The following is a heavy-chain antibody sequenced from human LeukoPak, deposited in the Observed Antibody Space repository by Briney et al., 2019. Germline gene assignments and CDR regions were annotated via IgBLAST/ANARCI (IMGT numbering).Heavy chain of an antibody. Sequence: GGSLRLSCEGSGFIFSSYWMHWVRQAPGKGLVWVSRINSDGSSTTYADSVKGRFTVSRDNPMNTLYLQMNNLGVEDTAVYYCARGPLSGSYHRTFDYWGQGTLVTVSS. CDR2: INSDGSST. CDR3: ARGPLSGSYHRTFDY. CDR1: GFIFSSYW. J-gene: IGHJ4*02. V-gene: IGHV3-74*01. D-gene: IGHD1-26*01.